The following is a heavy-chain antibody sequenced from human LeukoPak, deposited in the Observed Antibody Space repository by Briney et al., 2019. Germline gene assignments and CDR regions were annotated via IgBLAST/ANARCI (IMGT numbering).Heavy chain of an antibody. V-gene: IGHV4-39*07. Sequence: SETLSLTCTVSGGSISSSSYYWGWIRQPPGKGLEWIGSIYYSGSTYYSPSLKSRVTISVDTSKNQFSLKLSSVTAADTAVYYCARLRGYSGYDAFDYWGQGTLVTVSS. CDR2: IYYSGST. D-gene: IGHD5-12*01. CDR3: ARLRGYSGYDAFDY. J-gene: IGHJ4*02. CDR1: GGSISSSSYY.